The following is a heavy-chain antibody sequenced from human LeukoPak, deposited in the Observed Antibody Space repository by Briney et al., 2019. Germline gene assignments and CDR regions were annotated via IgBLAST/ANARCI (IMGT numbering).Heavy chain of an antibody. CDR2: ISSSSSYI. CDR1: GFTFNTYS. D-gene: IGHD1-7*01. CDR3: ARDAGITGTTEFDY. V-gene: IGHV3-21*01. Sequence: PGGSLRLSCAASGFTFNTYSMDWVRQAPGKGLEWVSSISSSSSYIHYADSVKGRFTISRDNAKNSLYLQMNSLKAEDTAVYYCARDAGITGTTEFDYWGQGTLVTVSS. J-gene: IGHJ4*02.